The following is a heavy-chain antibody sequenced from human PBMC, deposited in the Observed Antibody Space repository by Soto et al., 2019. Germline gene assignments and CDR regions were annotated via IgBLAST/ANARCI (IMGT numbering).Heavy chain of an antibody. Sequence: SETLSLTCTVSGGSISSYYWSWIRQPPGKGLEWIGYIYYSGSTNYNPSLKSRVTISVDTSKNQFSLKLSSVTAADTAVYYCARVTSSSGTYYYGMDVWGQGTTVTV. CDR3: ARVTSSSGTYYYGMDV. CDR2: IYYSGST. V-gene: IGHV4-59*01. J-gene: IGHJ6*02. CDR1: GGSISSYY. D-gene: IGHD6-6*01.